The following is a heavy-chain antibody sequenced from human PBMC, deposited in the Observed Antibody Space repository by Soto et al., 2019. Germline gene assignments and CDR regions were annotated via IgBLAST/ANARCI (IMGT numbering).Heavy chain of an antibody. J-gene: IGHJ4*02. CDR1: GGSISSSSYY. Sequence: SETLSLSCTFSGGSISSSSYYWGWIRQPPGKGLEWIGSIYYSGSTYYNPSLKSRVTISVDTSKNQFSLKLSSVIAADTAVYYCASITATVPQFDYWGQGTLVTVSS. D-gene: IGHD5-18*01. CDR2: IYYSGST. V-gene: IGHV4-39*01. CDR3: ASITATVPQFDY.